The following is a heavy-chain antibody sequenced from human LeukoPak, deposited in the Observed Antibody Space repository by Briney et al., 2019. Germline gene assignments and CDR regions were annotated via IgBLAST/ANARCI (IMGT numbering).Heavy chain of an antibody. V-gene: IGHV3-53*01. CDR3: ARDSYYGLGSY. Sequence: PGGSLRLSCAASGFTVSSNYMTWVRQAPGKGLEWVSVIYSGGSTYYADSVKGRFTISRDNSKNTLYLQMNSLRAEDTAVYYCARDSYYGLGSYWGQGTLVTVSS. D-gene: IGHD3-10*01. CDR2: IYSGGST. CDR1: GFTVSSNY. J-gene: IGHJ4*02.